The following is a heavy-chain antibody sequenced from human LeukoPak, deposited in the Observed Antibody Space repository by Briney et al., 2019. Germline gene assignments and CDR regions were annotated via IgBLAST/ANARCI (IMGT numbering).Heavy chain of an antibody. CDR2: IYSDGST. J-gene: IGHJ4*02. CDR1: GFTVSSNF. V-gene: IGHV3-66*01. CDR3: ARDHIAAAGTPHH. Sequence: PGGSLRLSCAASGFTVSSNFMTWVRQAPGKGLEWVSVIYSDGSTYYADSVKGRFSISRDNLKNTLYLQMNNLRAEDTAVYYCARDHIAAAGTPHHWGQGTLVTVSS. D-gene: IGHD6-13*01.